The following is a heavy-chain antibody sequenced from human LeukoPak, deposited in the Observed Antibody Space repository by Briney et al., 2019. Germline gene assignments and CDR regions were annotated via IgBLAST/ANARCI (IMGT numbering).Heavy chain of an antibody. Sequence: GRSLRLSCAASGFAFSIYEMDWVRQAPGKGLEWVSYISSSGSYIQYAESVKGRLTISRDNAEKSLFLQMNSLRDEDTAVYYCARDPGYSSAGVDAFDIWGRGTMVTVSS. CDR3: ARDPGYSSAGVDAFDI. J-gene: IGHJ3*02. V-gene: IGHV3-48*03. D-gene: IGHD6-25*01. CDR1: GFAFSIYE. CDR2: ISSSGSYI.